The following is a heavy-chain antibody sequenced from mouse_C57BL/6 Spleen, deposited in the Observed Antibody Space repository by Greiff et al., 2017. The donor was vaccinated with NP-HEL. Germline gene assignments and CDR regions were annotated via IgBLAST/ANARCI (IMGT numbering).Heavy chain of an antibody. CDR3: TPIYYGNYHYAMDY. CDR1: GFTFSNYW. CDR2: IRLKSDNYAT. J-gene: IGHJ4*01. V-gene: IGHV6-3*01. D-gene: IGHD2-1*01. Sequence: EVKLEESGGGLVQPGGSMKLSCVASGFTFSNYWMNWVRQSPEKGLEWVAQIRLKSDNYATHYAESVKGRFTISRDDSKSSVYLQMNNLRAEDNGIYYCTPIYYGNYHYAMDYWGQGTSVTVSS.